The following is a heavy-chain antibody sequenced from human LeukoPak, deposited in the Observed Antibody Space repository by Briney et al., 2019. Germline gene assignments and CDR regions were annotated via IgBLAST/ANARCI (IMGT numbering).Heavy chain of an antibody. V-gene: IGHV4-59*08. CDR3: ARRYCSSSSCYAGYGMDV. J-gene: IGHJ6*02. CDR2: IYYSGST. CDR1: GGSITDYY. Sequence: SESLSPTCTVSGGSITDYYWSWIRQPAGKGLEWVGYIYYSGSTNYNPSRESRVTISVDTSKNQFSLKLSSVTAADTAVYFCARRYCSSSSCYAGYGMDVWGQGTTVTVSS. D-gene: IGHD2-2*01.